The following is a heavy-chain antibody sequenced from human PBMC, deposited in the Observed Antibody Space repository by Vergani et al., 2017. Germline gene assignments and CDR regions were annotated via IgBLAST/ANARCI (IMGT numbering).Heavy chain of an antibody. CDR3: TTDPRYCGDGSCYWLRDHHYYGRDV. CDR2: IKSTFDRGTT. D-gene: IGHD2-21*01. V-gene: IGHV3-15*01. CDR1: GFTFSSYA. J-gene: IGHJ6*02. Sequence: EVQLLESGGGLVQPGGSLRLSCAASGFTFSSYAMSWVRQAPGKGLEWVGRIKSTFDRGTTDYAAAVKGRFTISRDDSKNTLFLQMNGLKTEDIGVYYCTTDPRYCGDGSCYWLRDHHYYGRDVWGQGTTDTVSS.